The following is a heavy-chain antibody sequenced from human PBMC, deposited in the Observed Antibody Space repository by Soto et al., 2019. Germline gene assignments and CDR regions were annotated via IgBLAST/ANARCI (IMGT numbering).Heavy chain of an antibody. CDR3: ARAAKDIVASEYYFEY. D-gene: IGHD5-12*01. CDR1: GCTFSSYT. V-gene: IGHV1-69*02. J-gene: IGHJ4*02. CDR2: IIPILGIA. Sequence: GASVKVSCKASGCTFSSYTISWVRQAPGQGLEWMGRIIPILGIANYAQKFQGRVTITADKSTSTAYMELSSLRSEDTAVYYCARAAKDIVASEYYFEYWGQGTLVTVSS.